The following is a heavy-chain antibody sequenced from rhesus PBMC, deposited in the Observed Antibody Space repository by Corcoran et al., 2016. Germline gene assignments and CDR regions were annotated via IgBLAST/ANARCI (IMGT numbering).Heavy chain of an antibody. D-gene: IGHD3-28*01. CDR1: GGSISSSY. J-gene: IGHJ3*01. Sequence: QLQLQESGPGLVKPSETLSVTCAVSGGSISSSYWSWIRQDPGKGLEWIGYIYGSGSSTNYNPSLTSRVTLSVDTSKNQLSLKLSSVTTADTAVYYCARDRTDYYYDSGYYGYDAFDFWGQGLRVTVSS. CDR2: IYGSGSST. CDR3: ARDRTDYYYDSGYYGYDAFDF. V-gene: IGHV4-169*02.